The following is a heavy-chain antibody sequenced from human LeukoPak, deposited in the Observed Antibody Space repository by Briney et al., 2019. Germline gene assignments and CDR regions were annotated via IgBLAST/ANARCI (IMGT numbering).Heavy chain of an antibody. CDR3: ARGGTEIYYYYYGMDV. CDR1: GFTFSSYA. D-gene: IGHD5-24*01. CDR2: ISYDGSDK. J-gene: IGHJ6*02. Sequence: PGGSLRLSCAASGFTFSSYAMHWVRQAPGRGLEWVGVISYDGSDKFYADSVKGRFTISRDNSKNTLYLQMNSLRPEDTAVYYCARGGTEIYYYYYGMDVWGRGTTVTVSS. V-gene: IGHV3-30*04.